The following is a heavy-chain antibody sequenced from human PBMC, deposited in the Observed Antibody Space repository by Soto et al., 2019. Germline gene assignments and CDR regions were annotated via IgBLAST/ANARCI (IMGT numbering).Heavy chain of an antibody. D-gene: IGHD2-8*02. CDR2: ISDGGTTI. CDR1: GFIFSDYE. CDR3: VKEYCTGGTCFDAFDL. V-gene: IGHV3-48*03. Sequence: EAELVESGGGLVQPGGSLTLSCAASGFIFSDYEVDWVRQAPGRGPECISYISDGGTTIYYAASVKGRFTISRDDAKKSLYLHMNNLRVDDTAIYFCVKEYCTGGTCFDAFDLWGQGTVVTVSS. J-gene: IGHJ3*01.